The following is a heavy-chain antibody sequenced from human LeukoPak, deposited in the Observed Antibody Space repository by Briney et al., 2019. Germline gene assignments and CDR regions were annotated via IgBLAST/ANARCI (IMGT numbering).Heavy chain of an antibody. CDR2: MSYSGTT. Sequence: SETLSLTCTVSGGSMTSSSHYWGWLRQPPGKGLEWIGIMSYSGTTYYSPSLGSRVTILLDTSKSQFSLYLNSVTAADSAVYYCARGRMVRGVIYYYYYYMDVWGKGTTVTISS. CDR3: ARGRMVRGVIYYYYYYMDV. D-gene: IGHD3-10*01. CDR1: GGSMTSSSHY. V-gene: IGHV4-39*07. J-gene: IGHJ6*03.